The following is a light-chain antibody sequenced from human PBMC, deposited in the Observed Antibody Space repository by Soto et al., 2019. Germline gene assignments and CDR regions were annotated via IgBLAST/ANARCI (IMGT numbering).Light chain of an antibody. V-gene: IGKV1-5*03. Sequence: DIQMTQSPSTLSASVGDRVTITCRASESLSSWLAWYQPKPGKAPKRLIYKASNLESGVPSRFSGSGSGTEFTLTNSSLQPDDFAAYYCQQYKSYSRTFGQGTKVEIK. J-gene: IGKJ1*01. CDR1: ESLSSW. CDR2: KAS. CDR3: QQYKSYSRT.